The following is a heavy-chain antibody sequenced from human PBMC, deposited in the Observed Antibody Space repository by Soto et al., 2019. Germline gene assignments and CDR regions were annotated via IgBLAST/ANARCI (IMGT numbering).Heavy chain of an antibody. CDR3: ARDYGSSGWYAGLDYFDY. V-gene: IGHV1-46*03. CDR1: GYTFTSYY. J-gene: IGHJ4*02. Sequence: ASVKVSCKASGYTFTSYYMHWVRQAPGQGLEWMGIINPSGGSTSYAQKFQGRVTMTRDTSTSTVYMELSSLGSEDTAVYYCARDYGSSGWYAGLDYFDYWGQGTLVTVSS. D-gene: IGHD6-19*01. CDR2: INPSGGST.